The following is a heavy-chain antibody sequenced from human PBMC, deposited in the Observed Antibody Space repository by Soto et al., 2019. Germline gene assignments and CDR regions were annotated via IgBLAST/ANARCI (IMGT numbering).Heavy chain of an antibody. D-gene: IGHD3-3*01. J-gene: IGHJ4*02. Sequence: EVQLLESGGGLVQPGGSLRLSCAASGFTFSSYAMSWVRQAPGKGLEWVSAISGSGGSTYYADSVKGRFTISRDNSKNTLYLQMNSLRAEDTAVYYCARSTQRFLEWLGVLDYWGQGTLVTVSS. V-gene: IGHV3-23*01. CDR2: ISGSGGST. CDR1: GFTFSSYA. CDR3: ARSTQRFLEWLGVLDY.